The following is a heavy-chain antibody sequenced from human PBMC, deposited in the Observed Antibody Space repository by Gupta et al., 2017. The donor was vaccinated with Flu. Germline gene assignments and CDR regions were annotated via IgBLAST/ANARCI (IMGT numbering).Heavy chain of an antibody. Sequence: AWMSWVRQAPGKGPEWVGLIKGSSAGGTVDYAAPVKGRFSLSRDDSVNTLYLHMNSLKTEDTAVYYCTTVSLERGPAYDFWGQGVLVTVSS. CDR2: IKGSSAGGTV. CDR3: TTVSLERGPAYDF. CDR1: AW. J-gene: IGHJ4*02. V-gene: IGHV3-15*01. D-gene: IGHD1-1*01.